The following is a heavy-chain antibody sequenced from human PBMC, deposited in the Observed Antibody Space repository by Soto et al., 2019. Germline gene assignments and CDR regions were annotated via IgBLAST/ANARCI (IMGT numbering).Heavy chain of an antibody. J-gene: IGHJ6*02. Sequence: PSETLSLTCTVSGGSISSYYWSWIRQPPGKGLEWIGYIYYSGSTNYNPSLKSRVTISVDTSKNQFSLKLSSVTAADTAVYYCARAICSSTSCYRAHYYYYGMDVWGQGTTVTVSS. CDR1: GGSISSYY. V-gene: IGHV4-59*01. D-gene: IGHD2-2*02. CDR3: ARAICSSTSCYRAHYYYYGMDV. CDR2: IYYSGST.